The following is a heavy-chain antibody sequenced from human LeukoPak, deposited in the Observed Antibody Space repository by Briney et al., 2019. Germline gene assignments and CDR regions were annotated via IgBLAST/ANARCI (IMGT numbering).Heavy chain of an antibody. Sequence: GGSLRLSCAASGFTFSEYSMHWVRQAPGKGLEYVSAISTNGGSTYYANSVKGRFTISRDDPKSTLDLQMGSLRPEDMAVYYCARGFRYYGSGIDYWGQGTLVTVSS. CDR3: ARGFRYYGSGIDY. J-gene: IGHJ4*02. V-gene: IGHV3-64*01. D-gene: IGHD3-10*01. CDR1: GFTFSEYS. CDR2: ISTNGGST.